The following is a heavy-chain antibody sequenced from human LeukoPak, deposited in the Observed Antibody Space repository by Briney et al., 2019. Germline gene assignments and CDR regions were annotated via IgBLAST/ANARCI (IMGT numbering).Heavy chain of an antibody. CDR2: IYSGGCT. Sequence: PGGSLRLSCAASGFTVSSNYMCWVRQAAGKGLEWVALIYSGGCTYYADCGKGRFTVSSDNSKNTLYLQMNSLRAEDRAEFYCVRDASTTGLPSAASYLGYWGHGNLVTVSS. J-gene: IGHJ4*01. D-gene: IGHD3-10*01. CDR3: VRDASTTGLPSAASYLGY. CDR1: GFTVSSNY. V-gene: IGHV3-53*05.